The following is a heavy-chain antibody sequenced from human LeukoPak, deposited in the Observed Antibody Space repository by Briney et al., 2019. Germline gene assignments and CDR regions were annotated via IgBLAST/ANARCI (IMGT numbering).Heavy chain of an antibody. CDR1: GFTFSSYD. J-gene: IGHJ4*02. CDR2: ISSGGSSI. CDR3: AKGPRDYYYDSSGYSPFDY. V-gene: IGHV3-48*03. Sequence: GGSLRLSCAASGFTFSSYDMNWVRQAPGKGLEWLSFISSGGSSIYYADSVKGRFTISRDNSKNTLYLQMNSLRAEDTAVYYCAKGPRDYYYDSSGYSPFDYWGQGTLVTVSS. D-gene: IGHD3-22*01.